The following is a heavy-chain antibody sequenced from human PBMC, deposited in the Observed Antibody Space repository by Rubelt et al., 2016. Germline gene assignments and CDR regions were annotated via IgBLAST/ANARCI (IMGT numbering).Heavy chain of an antibody. Sequence: VRQAPGKGLECVSGITDSGGRTYYAGSVKGRFTISRDNSKNTLYLQMNSLRAEDTAVYYCAKSGTSDFDYWGQGTLVTVSS. CDR2: ITDSGGRT. J-gene: IGHJ4*02. V-gene: IGHV3-23*01. CDR3: AKSGTSDFDY. D-gene: IGHD2-8*02.